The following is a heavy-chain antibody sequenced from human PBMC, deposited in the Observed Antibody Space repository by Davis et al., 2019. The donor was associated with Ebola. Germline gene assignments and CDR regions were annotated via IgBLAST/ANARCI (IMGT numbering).Heavy chain of an antibody. CDR3: ARHGVFDWNYVWFDP. V-gene: IGHV4-59*08. D-gene: IGHD1-7*01. CDR2: IYYSGST. CDR1: GGSISSYY. J-gene: IGHJ5*02. Sequence: SETLSLTCAVYGGSISSYYWSWIRQPPGKGLEWIGYIYYSGSTNYNPSLKSRVTISVDTSKNQFSLKLSSVTAADTAVYYCARHGVFDWNYVWFDPWGQGTLVTVSS.